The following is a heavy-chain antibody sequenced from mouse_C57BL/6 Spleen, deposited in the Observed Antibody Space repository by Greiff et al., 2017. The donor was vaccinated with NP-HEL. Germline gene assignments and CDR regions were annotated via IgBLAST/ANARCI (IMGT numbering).Heavy chain of an antibody. D-gene: IGHD1-1*01. CDR1: GYTFTDYE. Sequence: QVQLQQSGAELVRPGASVTLSCKASGYTFTDYEMHWVKQTPVHGLEWIGAIDPETGGTAYNQKFKGKAILTADKSSSTAYMELRSLTSEDSAVYYCTPSSLYAMDYWGQGTSVTVSS. CDR3: TPSSLYAMDY. V-gene: IGHV1-15*01. J-gene: IGHJ4*01. CDR2: IDPETGGT.